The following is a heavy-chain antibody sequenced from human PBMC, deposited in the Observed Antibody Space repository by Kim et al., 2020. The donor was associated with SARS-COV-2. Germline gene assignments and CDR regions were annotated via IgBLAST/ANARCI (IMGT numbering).Heavy chain of an antibody. Sequence: GGSLRLSCAGSGFTFSSYAMHWVRQAPGKGLDWVAVISYDGINKYYADSVKGRFTISRDNSKNTLFLQMNTLRTEDTAVYYCARDEVAGVIRAVFDPWGQGTLVTVSS. V-gene: IGHV3-30-3*01. CDR1: GFTFSSYA. D-gene: IGHD2-2*02. CDR3: ARDEVAGVIRAVFDP. CDR2: ISYDGINK. J-gene: IGHJ5*02.